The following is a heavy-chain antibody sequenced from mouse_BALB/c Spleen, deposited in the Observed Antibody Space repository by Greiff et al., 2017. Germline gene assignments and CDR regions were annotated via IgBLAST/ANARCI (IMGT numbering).Heavy chain of an antibody. J-gene: IGHJ2*01. CDR2: IDPSDSYT. CDR1: GYTFTSYW. D-gene: IGHD1-2*01. Sequence: VQLQQPGAELVKPGASVKLSCKASGYTFTSYWMHWVKQRPGQGLEWIGEIDPSDSYTNYNQKFKGKATLTVDKSSSTAYMQLSSLTSEDSAVYYCARSVLRPYYFDYWGQGTTLTVSS. V-gene: IGHV1-69*02. CDR3: ARSVLRPYYFDY.